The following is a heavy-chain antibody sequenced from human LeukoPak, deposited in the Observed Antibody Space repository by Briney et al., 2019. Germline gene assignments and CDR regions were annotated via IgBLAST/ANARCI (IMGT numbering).Heavy chain of an antibody. Sequence: GGSLRLPCAASGFTFTSYAMNWVRQAPGKGLEWVSSISGSGGSTYYADSVKGRFTISRDNSKNTLYLQMNSLRAEDTAVYYCAKSISIGSGYVGYWGQGTLVTVSS. CDR3: AKSISIGSGYVGY. V-gene: IGHV3-23*01. CDR1: GFTFTSYA. CDR2: ISGSGGST. J-gene: IGHJ4*02. D-gene: IGHD5-12*01.